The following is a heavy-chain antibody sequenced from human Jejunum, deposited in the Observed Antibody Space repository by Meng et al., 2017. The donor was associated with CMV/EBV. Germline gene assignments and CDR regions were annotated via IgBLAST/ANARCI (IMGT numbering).Heavy chain of an antibody. J-gene: IGHJ4*02. Sequence: FSFRINSMNWVRQAPGKGLEWISSISTTSSYISYADSVKGRFTISRDNAKNSLYLQMNSLRSEDTAIYYCATDRMDTSARRGFFDYWGQGTLVTVSS. CDR3: ATDRMDTSARRGFFDY. D-gene: IGHD5-18*01. CDR1: FSFRINS. V-gene: IGHV3-21*01. CDR2: ISTTSSYI.